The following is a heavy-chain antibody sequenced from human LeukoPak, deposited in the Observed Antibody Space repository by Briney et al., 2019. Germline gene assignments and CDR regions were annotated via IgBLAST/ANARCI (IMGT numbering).Heavy chain of an antibody. V-gene: IGHV4-59*08. D-gene: IGHD6-13*01. J-gene: IGHJ4*02. CDR1: GGSISSYY. Sequence: ASETLSLTCTVSGGSISSYYWSWIRQTPGKGLEWIGYMYYIGSTNYNPSLKGRATISVDTSKSQFSLKLTSVTAADTAIYYCARHGESRYSTSRQLDFWGQGTLVTVSS. CDR2: MYYIGST. CDR3: ARHGESRYSTSRQLDF.